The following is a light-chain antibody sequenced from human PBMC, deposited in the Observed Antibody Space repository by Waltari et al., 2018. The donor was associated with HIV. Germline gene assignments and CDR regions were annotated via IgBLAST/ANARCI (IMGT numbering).Light chain of an antibody. CDR2: DVS. CDR3: SSYTSSSTRV. CDR1: SSDVGGYNY. J-gene: IGLJ1*01. V-gene: IGLV2-14*01. Sequence: QSALTQPASVSGSPGQSITISCTGTSSDVGGYNYVSWYQQHPGKAPKLMIYDVSNRPSGVSNRSSGSKSGNTASLTISGLQAEEEADYYCSSYTSSSTRVFGTGTKVTVL.